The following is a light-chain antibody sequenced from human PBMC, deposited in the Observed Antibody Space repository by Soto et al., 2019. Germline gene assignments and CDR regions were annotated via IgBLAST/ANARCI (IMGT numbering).Light chain of an antibody. V-gene: IGKV3-15*01. Sequence: EIVMTQSPATLSVSPGERAALSCRASQSVSSNFAWYQQKPGQAPRLLIYGASTRATGIPARFSGSGSGTDFTLTISSLQSEDFAVYYCQQYNNWQYTFGQGTKLEIK. CDR2: GAS. CDR3: QQYNNWQYT. J-gene: IGKJ2*01. CDR1: QSVSSN.